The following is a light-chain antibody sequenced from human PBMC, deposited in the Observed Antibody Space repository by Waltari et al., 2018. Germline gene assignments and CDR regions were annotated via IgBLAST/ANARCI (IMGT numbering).Light chain of an antibody. CDR1: QSVSSRW. V-gene: IGKV3-20*01. J-gene: IGKJ5*01. CDR2: GAS. Sequence: EIVLTQSPGTLSLSPGERVTLSCRASQSVSSRWLAWYQQKPGQAPRLLIYGASSRATGSPDRFSGSGSGTDVTLTIARLEPEDFAMYYCQQYGNSAPITFGQGTRLEIK. CDR3: QQYGNSAPIT.